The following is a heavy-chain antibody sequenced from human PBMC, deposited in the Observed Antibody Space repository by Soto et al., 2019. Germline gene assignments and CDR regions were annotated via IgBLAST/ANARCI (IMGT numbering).Heavy chain of an antibody. D-gene: IGHD5-12*01. CDR3: AKSQDEMATNSMVDL. Sequence: EVQLLESGGGVVQPGGSLRLSCAASGFSFSGYVISWVRQAPGKGLEWVSVIGFSGGSRFYADSVKGRFTISRDISSNTVYLKMNRLRAEDTAVYYCAKSQDEMATNSMVDLWGQGTLVTVSS. CDR1: GFSFSGYV. J-gene: IGHJ5*02. V-gene: IGHV3-23*01. CDR2: IGFSGGSR.